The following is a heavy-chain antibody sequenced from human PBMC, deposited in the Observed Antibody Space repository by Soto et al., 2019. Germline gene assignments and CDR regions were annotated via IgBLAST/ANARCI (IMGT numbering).Heavy chain of an antibody. CDR3: AKQVGYTAMVSYYFDY. Sequence: QVQLVESGGGVVQPGRSLRLSCAASGFTFSSYGMHWVRQAPGKGLEWVAVISYDGSNKYYADSVKGRFTISRDNSKNTLYLQMNSLRAEDTALYYCAKQVGYTAMVSYYFDYWGQGTLVTVSS. V-gene: IGHV3-30*18. CDR1: GFTFSSYG. CDR2: ISYDGSNK. D-gene: IGHD5-18*01. J-gene: IGHJ4*02.